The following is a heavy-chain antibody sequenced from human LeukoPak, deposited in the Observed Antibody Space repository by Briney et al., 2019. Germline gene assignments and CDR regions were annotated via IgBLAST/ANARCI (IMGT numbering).Heavy chain of an antibody. CDR3: ARSRKGYQLLSTNRDYYYMDV. CDR2: IYSGGST. CDR1: GFTVSSNY. D-gene: IGHD2-2*01. Sequence: GGSLRLSCAASGFTVSSNYMSWVRQAPGKGLEWVSVIYSGGSTYYADSVKGRFTISRDNSKNTLYLQMNSLRAEDTAVYYCARSRKGYQLLSTNRDYYYMDVWGKGTTVTLSS. J-gene: IGHJ6*03. V-gene: IGHV3-53*01.